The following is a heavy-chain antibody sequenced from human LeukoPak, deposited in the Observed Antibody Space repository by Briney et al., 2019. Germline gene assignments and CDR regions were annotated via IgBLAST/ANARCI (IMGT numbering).Heavy chain of an antibody. J-gene: IGHJ5*02. Sequence: GGSLRLSCAAAGCTFSSYAMSRVRQPPPKGLLWVSAISGSGGSTYYADSVKDRFTISRDNSKNTLYLQMNSLRAEDTAVYYCAKLARIISGSYCLSNWFDPWGQGTLVTVSS. V-gene: IGHV3-23*01. CDR1: GCTFSSYA. CDR2: ISGSGGST. CDR3: AKLARIISGSYCLSNWFDP. D-gene: IGHD1-26*01.